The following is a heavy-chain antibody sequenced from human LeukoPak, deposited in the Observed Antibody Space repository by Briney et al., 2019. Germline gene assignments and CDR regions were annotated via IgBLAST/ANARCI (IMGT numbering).Heavy chain of an antibody. CDR2: IIPIFGTA. D-gene: IGHD5-18*01. Sequence: SVKVSCKASGGTFSSYAISWVRQAPGQGLEWMGGIIPIFGTANYAQKFQGRVTITADESTSTAYMELSSLRSEATAVYYCATVDTAMVPFYYWGQGTLVTVSS. V-gene: IGHV1-69*13. J-gene: IGHJ4*02. CDR3: ATVDTAMVPFYY. CDR1: GGTFSSYA.